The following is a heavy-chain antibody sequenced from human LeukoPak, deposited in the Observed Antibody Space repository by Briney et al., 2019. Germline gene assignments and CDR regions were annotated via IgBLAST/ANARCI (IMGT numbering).Heavy chain of an antibody. CDR2: ISPNSGGT. D-gene: IGHD3-22*01. CDR1: GYTFTGYY. J-gene: IGHJ6*02. V-gene: IGHV1-2*02. CDR3: ARDGATMIVVAYYYGMDV. Sequence: GASVKVSCKASGYTFTGYYMHWVRQAPGQGLEWMGWISPNSGGTNYAQKFQGRVTMTRDTSISTAYMELSRLGSDDTAVYYCARDGATMIVVAYYYGMDVWGQGTTVTVSS.